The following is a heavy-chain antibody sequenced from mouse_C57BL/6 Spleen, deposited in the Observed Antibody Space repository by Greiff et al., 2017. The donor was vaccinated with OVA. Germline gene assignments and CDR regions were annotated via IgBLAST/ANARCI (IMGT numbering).Heavy chain of an antibody. D-gene: IGHD2-4*01. CDR3: ARDEYDGYYFDY. V-gene: IGHV1-66*01. CDR2: IYPGSGNT. J-gene: IGHJ2*01. Sequence: QVQLQQSGPELVKPGASVKISCKASGYSFTSYYIHWVKQRPGQGLEWIGWIYPGSGNTKYNEKFKGKATLTADTSSSTAYMQLSSLTSEDSAVYYCARDEYDGYYFDYWGQGTTLTVSS. CDR1: GYSFTSYY.